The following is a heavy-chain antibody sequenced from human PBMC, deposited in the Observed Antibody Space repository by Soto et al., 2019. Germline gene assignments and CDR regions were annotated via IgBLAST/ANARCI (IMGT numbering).Heavy chain of an antibody. V-gene: IGHV4-39*01. CDR1: GGSISSGSYC. D-gene: IGHD3-22*01. CDR2: SYYSGST. J-gene: IGHJ4*02. CDR3: ARHDDSSGYYYAYFDY. Sequence: SETLSVTCTVPGGSISSGSYCWGWIGQRPGKGLEWIGSSYYSGSTYYNPSLKSRVTISVDTSKNQFPLKLSSVTAADTAVYYCARHDDSSGYYYAYFDYWGQGTLVTVS.